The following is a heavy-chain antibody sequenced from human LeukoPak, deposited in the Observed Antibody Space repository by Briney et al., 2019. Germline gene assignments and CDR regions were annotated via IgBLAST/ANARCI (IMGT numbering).Heavy chain of an antibody. J-gene: IGHJ5*02. Sequence: SETLSLTCAVYGGSFSGYYWSWIRQPPGKGLEWIGEINHSGSTNYNPSLKSRVTISVDTSKNQFSLKLSSVTAADTAVYHCARGFSPIFCSSTSCYKKKGWFDPWGQGTLVTVSS. V-gene: IGHV4-34*01. CDR2: INHSGST. CDR1: GGSFSGYY. CDR3: ARGFSPIFCSSTSCYKKKGWFDP. D-gene: IGHD2-2*02.